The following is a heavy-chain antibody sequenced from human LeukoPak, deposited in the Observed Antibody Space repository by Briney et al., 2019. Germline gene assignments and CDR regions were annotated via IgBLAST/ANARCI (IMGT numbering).Heavy chain of an antibody. D-gene: IGHD3-22*01. J-gene: IGHJ4*02. CDR2: ISGSGGRT. Sequence: GGSLRLSCAASGITLSNYGMSWVRQAPGKGLEWVAGISGSGGRTNYADSVKGRFTISRDNPKSTLYLQMNSLRAEDTAVYFCAKRGVVIRVILVGFHKEAYYFDSWGQGALVTVSS. V-gene: IGHV3-23*01. CDR3: AKRGVVIRVILVGFHKEAYYFDS. CDR1: GITLSNYG.